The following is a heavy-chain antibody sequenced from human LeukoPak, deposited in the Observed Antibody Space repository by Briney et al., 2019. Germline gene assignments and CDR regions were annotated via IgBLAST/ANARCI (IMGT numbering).Heavy chain of an antibody. Sequence: SETLSLTCIVSGGSISTSAYYWGWIRQPPGEGLQWIGSIYYSGNTYYNSSLKSRVTISVDKSKNQFSLKLSSVTAADTAVYYCARDGVPGGILVPAARYYYGMDVWGQGTTVTVSS. J-gene: IGHJ6*02. CDR1: GGSISTSAYY. D-gene: IGHD2-2*01. V-gene: IGHV4-39*07. CDR2: IYYSGNT. CDR3: ARDGVPGGILVPAARYYYGMDV.